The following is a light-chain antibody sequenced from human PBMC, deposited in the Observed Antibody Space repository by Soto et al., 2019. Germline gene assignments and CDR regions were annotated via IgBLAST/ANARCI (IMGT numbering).Light chain of an antibody. J-gene: IGKJ1*01. CDR3: QQSYSYSWT. CDR2: GAS. CDR1: QSISNY. Sequence: DIQMTQSPSSLSASVGDRVTIPCRASQSISNYLNWYQHKPGKAPKLLIYGASNLQSGVPSRFSGSGSGTDFTLTISSLQREDFETYFCQQSYSYSWTFGPGTKVDIK. V-gene: IGKV1-39*01.